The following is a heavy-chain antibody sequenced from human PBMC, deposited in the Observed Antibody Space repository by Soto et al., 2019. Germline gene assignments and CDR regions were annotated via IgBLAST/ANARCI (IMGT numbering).Heavy chain of an antibody. CDR3: AKDFGTMVRGVISPDYDS. CDR2: ISYDGSDQ. Sequence: PGGSLRLSCAASGFTFSSYGMHWVRQAPGKGLEWVAFISYDGSDQYFADSVKGRVTIYRDNSKNTLYLQMNRLRAEDTAVYYCAKDFGTMVRGVISPDYDSWGQGTQVTVSS. J-gene: IGHJ4*02. V-gene: IGHV3-30*18. D-gene: IGHD3-10*01. CDR1: GFTFSSYG.